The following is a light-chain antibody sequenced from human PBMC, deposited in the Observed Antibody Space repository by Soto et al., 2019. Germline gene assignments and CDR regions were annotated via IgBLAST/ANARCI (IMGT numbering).Light chain of an antibody. CDR2: FGS. CDR1: QILVYGHGKNY. Sequence: DIVMIQYPFSLPVTPGEPASISCRSSQILVYGHGKNYLNWYLHKPGQSPRLLIYFGSTRASGVPDRFSGSGSGTDFTLKVSRVEAEDVGFYYFLHARQTPPTFGQGTRLEIK. CDR3: LHARQTPPT. J-gene: IGKJ5*01. V-gene: IGKV2-28*01.